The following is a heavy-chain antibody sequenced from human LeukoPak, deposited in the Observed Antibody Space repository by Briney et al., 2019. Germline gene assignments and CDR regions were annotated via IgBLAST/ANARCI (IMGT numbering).Heavy chain of an antibody. Sequence: PSETLSLTCTASGGSISSYYWSWIRQPAGKGLEWIGRIYASGSTNYNPSLKSRVTISVDTSKKQFSLKVTSVTAADTAVYYCASGTTVPNLFWGQGTLVTVSS. CDR2: IYASGST. V-gene: IGHV4-4*07. CDR1: GGSISSYY. CDR3: ASGTTVPNLF. J-gene: IGHJ4*02. D-gene: IGHD4-17*01.